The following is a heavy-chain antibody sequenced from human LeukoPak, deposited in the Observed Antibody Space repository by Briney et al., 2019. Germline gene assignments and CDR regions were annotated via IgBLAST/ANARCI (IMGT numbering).Heavy chain of an antibody. D-gene: IGHD7-27*01. CDR1: GASVTDYC. V-gene: IGHV4-59*02. CDR2: IHHSGNS. J-gene: IGHJ5*02. Sequence: SETLSRTCTVSGASVTDYCWSWIRQSPGKGLEWISYIHHSGNSDYNPSLRSRVTTSLDTSKNQFSLNLISVTAADTAVYYCTRGHWGLQSWSQGTLVTVSS. CDR3: TRGHWGLQS.